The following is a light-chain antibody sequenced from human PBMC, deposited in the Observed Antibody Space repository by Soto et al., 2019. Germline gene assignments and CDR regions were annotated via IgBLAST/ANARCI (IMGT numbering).Light chain of an antibody. J-gene: IGKJ5*01. CDR3: QQRNTWPPIT. V-gene: IGKV1-33*01. CDR1: QDITKY. Sequence: DIQMTQSPSSLSASVGDRVTITCQASQDITKYLNWYQQKPGKAPKLLISDASNLKTGVPSRFSGSGSGTDFTLTISSLEPEDFALYYCQQRNTWPPITFGQGTRLEIK. CDR2: DAS.